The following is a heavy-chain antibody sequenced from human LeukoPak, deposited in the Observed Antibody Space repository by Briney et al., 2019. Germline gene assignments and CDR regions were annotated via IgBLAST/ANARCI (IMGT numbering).Heavy chain of an antibody. Sequence: GGSLRLSCAPSGFTVSSNYMSWVRSVPGKGLEWVSVFYSGGSTYYADSVKGRFTISRDNSKNTLYLQMNSLRAEDTAVYYCARDHSSGSYFDAFDIWGQGTMVTVSS. CDR2: FYSGGST. V-gene: IGHV3-66*02. J-gene: IGHJ3*02. CDR3: ARDHSSGSYFDAFDI. CDR1: GFTVSSNY. D-gene: IGHD1-26*01.